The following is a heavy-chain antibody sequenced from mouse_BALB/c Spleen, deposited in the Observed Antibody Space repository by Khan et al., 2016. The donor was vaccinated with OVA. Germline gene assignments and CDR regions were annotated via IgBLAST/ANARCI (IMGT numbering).Heavy chain of an antibody. D-gene: IGHD1-1*01. CDR2: IYYSGII. V-gene: IGHV3-5*02. CDR1: GISITTRNYR. Sequence: VQLVESGPGLVKPSQTVSLTCTVTGISITTRNYRWSWIRQFPGNKLEWIGYIYYSGIITYNPSLKSRATITNDTSKNQFFLDMNSLTAEDTATYYCARDEYYGYWYFDVWGAGTTVTVSS. CDR3: ARDEYYGYWYFDV. J-gene: IGHJ1*01.